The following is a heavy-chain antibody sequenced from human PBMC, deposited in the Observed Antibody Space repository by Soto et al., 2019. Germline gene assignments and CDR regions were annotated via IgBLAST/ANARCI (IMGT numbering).Heavy chain of an antibody. Sequence: PSETLSLTCAVYGGSFSGYYWSWIRQPPGKGLEWIGEINHSGSTNYNPSLKSRVTISVDTSKNQFSLKLSSVTAADTAVYYCARGATYYDFWSGYYPRAQYNWFDPWGQGTLVTVSS. V-gene: IGHV4-34*01. CDR3: ARGATYYDFWSGYYPRAQYNWFDP. CDR1: GGSFSGYY. J-gene: IGHJ5*02. D-gene: IGHD3-3*01. CDR2: INHSGST.